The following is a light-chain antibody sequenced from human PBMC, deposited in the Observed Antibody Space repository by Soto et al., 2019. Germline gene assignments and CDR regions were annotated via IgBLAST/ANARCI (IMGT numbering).Light chain of an antibody. V-gene: IGKV1-13*02. Sequence: IQMTQSPSSLSASVGDRVTITCRASQGIRNDLVWYQQKPGKAPKLLIYDASSLESGVPSRFSGSGSGTDFTLTISSLQAEDVAVYYCQQYYSTPLTFGGGTKVDIK. CDR2: DAS. CDR1: QGIRND. J-gene: IGKJ4*01. CDR3: QQYYSTPLT.